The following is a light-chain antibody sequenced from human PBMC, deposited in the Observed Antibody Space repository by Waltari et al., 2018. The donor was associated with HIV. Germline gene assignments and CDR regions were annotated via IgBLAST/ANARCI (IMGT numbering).Light chain of an antibody. J-gene: IGKJ4*01. V-gene: IGKV2-28*01. CDR2: LGT. CDR3: MQALETPLT. Sequence: DIVMTQSPVSLPVTPGEPASISCRSSQALLKSNGYIYLDWYFQKPGQSPQLLIYLGTNRASGVPNRFSASGSATDFTLKISRVEAEDVGVYYCMQALETPLTFGEGTKVEIK. CDR1: QALLKSNGYIY.